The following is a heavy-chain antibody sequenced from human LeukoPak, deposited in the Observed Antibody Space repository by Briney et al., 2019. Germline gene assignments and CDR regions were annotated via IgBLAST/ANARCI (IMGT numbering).Heavy chain of an antibody. D-gene: IGHD4-11*01. V-gene: IGHV1-8*01. J-gene: IGHJ4*02. CDR2: MKPNSGDT. CDR3: ARGPPERTYSDY. CDR1: GYTFTNYD. Sequence: ASVLVSCNASGYTFTNYDINWVRQATGQGLGWLGWMKPNSGDTGYAQKFQGRVAMTRNTSISTAYLELSSLRSDDTAVYYCARGPPERTYSDYWGQGTLVTVSS.